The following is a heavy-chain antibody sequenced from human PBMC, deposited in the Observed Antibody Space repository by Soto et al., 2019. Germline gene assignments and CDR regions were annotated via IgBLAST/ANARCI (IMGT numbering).Heavy chain of an antibody. J-gene: IGHJ4*02. CDR1: GVTVSSYA. V-gene: IGHV3-23*01. D-gene: IGHD2-15*01. CDR2: ISGSGGST. Sequence: PGGSVRLSCAASGVTVSSYAMSWVRQDPGKGLEWVSAISGSGGSTYYADSVKGRFTISRDNSKNTLYLQMNSLRAEDTAVSYWVKAIDTPDPYFDYCRQGTLVTVSA. CDR3: VKAIDTPDPYFDY.